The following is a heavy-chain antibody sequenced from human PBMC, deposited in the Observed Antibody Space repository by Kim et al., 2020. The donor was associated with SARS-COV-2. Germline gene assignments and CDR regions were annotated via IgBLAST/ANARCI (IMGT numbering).Heavy chain of an antibody. Sequence: GGSLRLSCAASGFTFSSYGMNWVRQAPGKGLEWVAVIWCDGSNKYYESSMKGRFTISRDTSKNTLYLQMNSLTAEDTAVYYCGREEGARVCDYVFDLWG. CDR1: GFTFSSYG. D-gene: IGHD3-3*01. V-gene: IGHV3-33*01. CDR3: GREEGARVCDYVFDL. CDR2: IWCDGSNK. J-gene: IGHJ3*01.